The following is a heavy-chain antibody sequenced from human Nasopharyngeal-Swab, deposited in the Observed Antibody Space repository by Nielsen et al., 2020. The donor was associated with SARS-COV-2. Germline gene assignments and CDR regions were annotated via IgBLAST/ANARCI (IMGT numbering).Heavy chain of an antibody. Sequence: WGSLTLSCAVSGFTFSHACMTWVRPAPGKGLEWVGRIHIKTDGGTTDYAAPVKGRFIISRDDSKNTLYLQMNSLKTEDTAVYYCTTLDDNSGYFGQWGQGTLVTVSS. J-gene: IGHJ4*02. CDR3: TTLDDNSGYFGQ. CDR2: IHIKTDGGTT. V-gene: IGHV3-15*01. CDR1: GFTFSHAC. D-gene: IGHD3-22*01.